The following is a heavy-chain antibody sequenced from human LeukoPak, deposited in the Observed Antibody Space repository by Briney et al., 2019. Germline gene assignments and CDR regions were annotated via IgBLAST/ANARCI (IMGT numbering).Heavy chain of an antibody. Sequence: SETLSLTCTVSGGSISSYYWSWIRQPPGKGLEWIGYIYYSGSTNYNPSLKSRVTISVDTSKNQFSLKLSSVTAADTAVYYCARHYGAEYYYYYMDVWGKGTTVTVSS. J-gene: IGHJ6*03. CDR2: IYYSGST. CDR1: GGSISSYY. CDR3: ARHYGAEYYYYYMDV. V-gene: IGHV4-59*08. D-gene: IGHD4-17*01.